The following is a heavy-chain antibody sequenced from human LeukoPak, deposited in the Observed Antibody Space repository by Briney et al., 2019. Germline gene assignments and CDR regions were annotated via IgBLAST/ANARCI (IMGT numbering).Heavy chain of an antibody. D-gene: IGHD1-26*01. CDR3: ARLTELLPYDAFDI. CDR1: RFTFSSYT. Sequence: PGGPLRLSCSASRFTFSSYTMNWVRQAPGKGLEWVSSIDPSSTYIYYADSVKGRFTISRDNSKNTLYLQMNSLRAEDTAVYYCARLTELLPYDAFDIWGQGTMVTVSS. CDR2: IDPSSTYI. V-gene: IGHV3-21*04. J-gene: IGHJ3*02.